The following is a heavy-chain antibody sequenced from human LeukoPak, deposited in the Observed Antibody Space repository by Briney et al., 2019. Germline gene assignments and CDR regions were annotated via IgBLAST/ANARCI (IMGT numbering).Heavy chain of an antibody. J-gene: IGHJ6*02. CDR1: GDSVSSGNYY. CDR2: IYYYGST. V-gene: IGHV4-61*01. CDR3: ARRRTNYDLDV. D-gene: IGHD1-1*01. Sequence: SETLSLTCTVSGDSVSSGNYYWNWIRQPPGKGLEWIGYIYYYGSTNYNPSLKSRVTMSVETSKNQFSLKLSSVTAADTAVYYCARRRTNYDLDVWGQGIPVTVSS.